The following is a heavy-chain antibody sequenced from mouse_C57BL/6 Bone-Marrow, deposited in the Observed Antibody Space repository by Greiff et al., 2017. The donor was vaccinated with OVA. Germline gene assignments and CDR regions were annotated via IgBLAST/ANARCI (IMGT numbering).Heavy chain of an antibody. V-gene: IGHV1-81*01. J-gene: IGHJ1*03. CDR2: IYPRSGNT. CDR1: GYTFTSYG. Sequence: QVQLKESGAELARPGASVKLSCTASGYTFTSYGISWVQQSTGQGLEWIGEIYPRSGNTYYTEKFNGKATLTADKYASKAYMEVRSLTSEDSAVYFCAREGASWDWYFDVWGTGTTVTVSS. CDR3: AREGASWDWYFDV. D-gene: IGHD4-1*01.